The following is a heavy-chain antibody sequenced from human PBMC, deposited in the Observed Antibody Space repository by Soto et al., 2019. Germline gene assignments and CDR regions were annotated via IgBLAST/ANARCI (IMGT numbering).Heavy chain of an antibody. V-gene: IGHV3-74*01. CDR3: IRGGGYSYGSLDY. Sequence: EVQLVESGGGSVQPGGSLRLSCAASGFTFSSYWMDWVRQAPGKGLVWVSRINADGSTTNYADSVKGRFTISRDNAKNTLYLQLHSLRAEDTAVYYCIRGGGYSYGSLDYWGQGTLVTVSS. CDR1: GFTFSSYW. J-gene: IGHJ4*02. D-gene: IGHD5-12*01. CDR2: INADGSTT.